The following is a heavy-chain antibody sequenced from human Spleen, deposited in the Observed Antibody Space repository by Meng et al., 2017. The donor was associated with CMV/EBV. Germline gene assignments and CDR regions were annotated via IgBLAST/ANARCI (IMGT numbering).Heavy chain of an antibody. D-gene: IGHD2-2*01. J-gene: IGHJ4*02. CDR2: IYYSGST. V-gene: IGHV4-30-4*08. Sequence: QGQPQGSGPGLVKPSQTPSPTCTVAGGSSSSGDYYWSWIRQPPGKGLEWIGYIYYSGSTYYNPSLKSRVTISVDTSKNQFSLKLSSVTAADTAVYYCARVRGGIVVVPAASVFDYWGQGTLVTVSS. CDR3: ARVRGGIVVVPAASVFDY. CDR1: GGSSSSGDYY.